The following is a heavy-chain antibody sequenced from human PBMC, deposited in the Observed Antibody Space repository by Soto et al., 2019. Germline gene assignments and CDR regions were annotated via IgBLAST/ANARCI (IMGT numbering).Heavy chain of an antibody. Sequence: GGSLRLSCAASGFPFSNASRSWVRTAQGKGLEWVGRIKGEADGGTTDYAAPVKGRITISRDHSKDTLYLHMNSLKTEDTAVYYCTTGLSNGYYNFDYWGQGTPVTVSS. CDR1: GFPFSNAS. CDR2: IKGEADGGTT. V-gene: IGHV3-15*01. CDR3: TTGLSNGYYNFDY. D-gene: IGHD3-22*01. J-gene: IGHJ4*02.